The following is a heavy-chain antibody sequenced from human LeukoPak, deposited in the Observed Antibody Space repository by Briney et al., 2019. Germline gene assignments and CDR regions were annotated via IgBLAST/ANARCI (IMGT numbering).Heavy chain of an antibody. CDR1: GFTFDDYG. CDR2: INWNGGST. Sequence: GGSLRLSCAASGFTFDDYGLSWVRQAPGKGLEWVSGINWNGGSTGYADSVKGRFTISRDNTKNSLYLQMNSLGAEDTAVYYCAKDGGSDPDSFDTWGQGTMVTVSS. J-gene: IGHJ3*02. V-gene: IGHV3-20*04. CDR3: AKDGGSDPDSFDT. D-gene: IGHD2-15*01.